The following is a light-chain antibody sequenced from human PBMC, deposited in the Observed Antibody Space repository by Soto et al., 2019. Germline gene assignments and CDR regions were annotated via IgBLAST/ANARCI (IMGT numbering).Light chain of an antibody. V-gene: IGKV3-20*01. Sequence: EIFLTQCPVSLSLSPLDIGTLAFKVLQSDRYNYLAWYLQKPGQSPRLLIYGASSRASGIPDRFSGSGSGTDFTLTISRVEAEDFAVYYCQQDVSSPLTFGGGTKVEIK. J-gene: IGKJ4*01. CDR3: QQDVSSPLT. CDR1: QSDRYNY. CDR2: GAS.